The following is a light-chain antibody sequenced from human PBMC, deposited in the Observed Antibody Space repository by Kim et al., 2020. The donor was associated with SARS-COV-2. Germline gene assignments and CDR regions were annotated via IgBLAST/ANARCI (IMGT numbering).Light chain of an antibody. CDR3: QSFDSNTQV. Sequence: GTTLTISCTRSSGSIASTNVQWYQQRPGTSPTAVIFENNQRPSGVPARFSGSIDGSSNSASLTLSGLKTENEADYYCQSFDSNTQVFGGGTQLTVL. CDR1: SGSIASTN. CDR2: ENN. J-gene: IGLJ3*02. V-gene: IGLV6-57*01.